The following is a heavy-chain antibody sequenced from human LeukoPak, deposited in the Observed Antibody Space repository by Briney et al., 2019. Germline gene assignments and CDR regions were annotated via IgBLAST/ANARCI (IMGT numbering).Heavy chain of an antibody. CDR2: ISSSSSYI. J-gene: IGHJ4*02. CDR3: ARSQKSRFGELLRPFDY. D-gene: IGHD3-10*02. V-gene: IGHV3-21*01. Sequence: GGSLSLSCAASGFPFSSCSMNWVLQAPGKGLEWVSSISSSSSYIYYADSVKGRFTISRDNAKNSLYLQMNSLRAEDTAVYYCARSQKSRFGELLRPFDYWGQGTLVTVSS. CDR1: GFPFSSCS.